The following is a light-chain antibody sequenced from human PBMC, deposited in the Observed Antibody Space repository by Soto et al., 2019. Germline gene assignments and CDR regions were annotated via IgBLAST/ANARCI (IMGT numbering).Light chain of an antibody. V-gene: IGKV3-11*01. CDR1: QSVSSY. CDR2: DAS. J-gene: IGKJ1*01. CDR3: QQRSNWPWT. Sequence: EIVLTQSPATLSLSPGERATLSCRASQSVSSYSAWYQQKPGQAPRLLIYDASNRATGIPARFSGSGSGTDFTLTIRSLEPEDFAVYYCQQRSNWPWTFGQGTKV.